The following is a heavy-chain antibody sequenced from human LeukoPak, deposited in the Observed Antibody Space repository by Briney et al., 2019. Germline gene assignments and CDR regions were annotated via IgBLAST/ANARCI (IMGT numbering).Heavy chain of an antibody. V-gene: IGHV3-53*01. CDR1: GFTVSSNY. CDR3: ARSKLDSGSYLGVVSYYYYGMDV. J-gene: IGHJ6*02. CDR2: IYSGGST. Sequence: GGSLRLSCAASGFTVSSNYMSWVRQAPGKGLEWVSVIYSGGSTCYADSVKGRFTISRDNSKNTLYLQMNSLRAEDTAVYYCARSKLDSGSYLGVVSYYYYGMDVWGQGTTVTVSS. D-gene: IGHD1-26*01.